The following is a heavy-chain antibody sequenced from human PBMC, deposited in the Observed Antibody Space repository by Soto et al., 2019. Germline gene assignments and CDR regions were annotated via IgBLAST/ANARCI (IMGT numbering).Heavy chain of an antibody. D-gene: IGHD3-9*01. V-gene: IGHV4-59*01. CDR3: ARNRYFDTYYYYYYMDV. CDR2: IYYSGST. CDR1: GDSISSYY. J-gene: IGHJ6*03. Sequence: SETLSLTCIVSGDSISSYYWSWIRQPPGKGLEWIGYIYYSGSTNYNPSLKSRVTILVDTSKNQFSLKLSSVTAADTAVYYCARNRYFDTYYYYYYMDVWVKGTTVTVSS.